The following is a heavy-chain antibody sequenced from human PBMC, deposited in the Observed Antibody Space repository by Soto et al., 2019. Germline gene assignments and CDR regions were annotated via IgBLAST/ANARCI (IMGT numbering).Heavy chain of an antibody. D-gene: IGHD2-15*01. V-gene: IGHV1-2*02. J-gene: IGHJ4*02. CDR1: GYTFTGYY. Sequence: QVQLVQSGAEAKKPGASVEVSCKASGYTFTGYYMHWVRQAPGQGLEWMGWINPNSGGTNYAQKFQGRVTMTRDTSISTAYMELSRLRSDDTAVYYCARVNVVVVASTREYYFDYWGQGTLVTVSS. CDR3: ARVNVVVVASTREYYFDY. CDR2: INPNSGGT.